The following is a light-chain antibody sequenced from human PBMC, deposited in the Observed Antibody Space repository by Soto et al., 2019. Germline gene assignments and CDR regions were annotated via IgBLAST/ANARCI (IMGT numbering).Light chain of an antibody. CDR3: NSYTSGRDVYV. CDR2: EVS. Sequence: QSALTQPASVSGSPGQSITISCTGTSSDVGGYRYVSWFQHHPGKAPKLIIYEVSNRPSGISDRFSGSKSGNTASLTISGLQAEDEADYYCNSYTSGRDVYVFGGGTKVTVL. V-gene: IGLV2-14*01. CDR1: SSDVGGYRY. J-gene: IGLJ1*01.